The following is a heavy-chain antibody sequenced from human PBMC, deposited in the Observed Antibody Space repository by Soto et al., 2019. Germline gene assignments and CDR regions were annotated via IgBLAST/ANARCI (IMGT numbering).Heavy chain of an antibody. CDR2: VWFDGSNK. CDR3: AREGASYCGGDCYSYFDY. CDR1: GFTFSSYV. V-gene: IGHV3-33*01. J-gene: IGHJ4*02. D-gene: IGHD2-21*02. Sequence: GGFLRLSCAASGFTFSSYVMHWVRQAPGKGLEWVAVVWFDGSNKYYAESVKGRFTISRDNSKNTLYLQMNSLRAEDTAVYYCAREGASYCGGDCYSYFDYWGQGTLVTVSS.